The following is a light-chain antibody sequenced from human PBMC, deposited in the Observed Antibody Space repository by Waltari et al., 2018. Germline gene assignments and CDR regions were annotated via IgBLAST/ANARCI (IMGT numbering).Light chain of an antibody. CDR1: SSNVGAGFH. CDR3: QSYDNSLSGPVV. CDR2: GDN. Sequence: QSVLTQPPSVSGAPGQRVTISCTGSSSNVGAGFHVPWYHQLPEPAPKLLISGDNNRPSGVPDRFSASKSGTSASLAITGLQAEDEADYYCQSYDNSLSGPVVFGGGTKLTV. V-gene: IGLV1-40*01. J-gene: IGLJ2*01.